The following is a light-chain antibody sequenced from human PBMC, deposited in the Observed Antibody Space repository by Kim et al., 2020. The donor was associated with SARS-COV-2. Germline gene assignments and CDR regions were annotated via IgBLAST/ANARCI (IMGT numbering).Light chain of an antibody. CDR3: QQYGSSPMT. V-gene: IGKV3-20*01. CDR1: QSVSSSY. Sequence: SPGEGATLSCRASQSVSSSYLAWYQQKPGQAPRLLVYGASSRATGIPDRFSGSGSGTDFSLTVSRLEPEDFAVYYCQQYGSSPMTFGQGTRVDIK. CDR2: GAS. J-gene: IGKJ5*01.